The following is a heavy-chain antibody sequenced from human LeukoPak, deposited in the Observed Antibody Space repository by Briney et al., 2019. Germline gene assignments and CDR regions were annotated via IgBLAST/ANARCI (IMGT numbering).Heavy chain of an antibody. CDR2: LSGSGVSK. J-gene: IGHJ4*02. CDR3: AKVEQWQYFDY. D-gene: IGHD6-19*01. V-gene: IGHV3-23*01. Sequence: GGSVTLSCAASGFTCRSYAMSWVRQARGKGLEWVSGLSGSGVSKYYADYVKGRFTISRDNSKNTLYLQMNSLRVEDTAVYYCAKVEQWQYFDYWGQGTLVTVSS. CDR1: GFTCRSYA.